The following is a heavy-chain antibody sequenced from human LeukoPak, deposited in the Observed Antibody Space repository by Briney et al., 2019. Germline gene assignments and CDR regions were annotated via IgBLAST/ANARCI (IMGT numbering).Heavy chain of an antibody. D-gene: IGHD3-16*01. CDR2: IYYSGST. CDR1: GGSISSYY. CDR3: ARDRLRHLGAFDI. Sequence: KPSETLSPTCTVSGGSISSYYWSWIRQPPGKGLEWIGYIYYSGSTNYDPSLKSRVTISVDTSKSQFSLKLSSVTAADTAVYYCARDRLRHLGAFDIWGQGTMVTVSS. V-gene: IGHV4-59*01. J-gene: IGHJ3*02.